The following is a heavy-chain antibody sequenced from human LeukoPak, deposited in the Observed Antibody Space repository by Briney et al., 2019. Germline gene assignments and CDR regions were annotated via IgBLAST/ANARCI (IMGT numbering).Heavy chain of an antibody. CDR3: AKASYCSGGSCPGYYFDY. CDR2: ISGSGGST. CDR1: GFTFSSYA. V-gene: IGHV3-23*01. J-gene: IGHJ4*02. Sequence: GGSLRLSCAASGFTFSSYAMRWVRQAPGKGLEWVSAISGSGGSTYCADSVKGRFTISRDNSKNTLYLQVNSLRAGDTAVYHCAKASYCSGGSCPGYYFDYWGQGILVTVSS. D-gene: IGHD2-15*01.